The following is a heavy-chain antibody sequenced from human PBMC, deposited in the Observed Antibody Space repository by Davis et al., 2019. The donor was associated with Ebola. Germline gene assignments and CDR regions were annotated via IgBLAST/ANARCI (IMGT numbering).Heavy chain of an antibody. Sequence: SETLSLTCTVSGGSISSGDYYWSWIRQPPGKGLEWIAYISYSGSTYYNPSLKSRVTISVDTSKNPFSLNLTAVTAADTAVYYCAMSPGWYSFDYWGQGTLVIVSS. CDR2: ISYSGST. D-gene: IGHD6-19*01. V-gene: IGHV4-30-4*01. CDR3: AMSPGWYSFDY. CDR1: GGSISSGDYY. J-gene: IGHJ4*02.